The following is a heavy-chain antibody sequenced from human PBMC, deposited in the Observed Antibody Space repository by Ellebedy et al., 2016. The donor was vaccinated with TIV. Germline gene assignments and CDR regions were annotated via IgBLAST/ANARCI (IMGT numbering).Heavy chain of an antibody. J-gene: IGHJ3*01. D-gene: IGHD3-22*01. CDR1: GFTFNNYA. CDR3: ARDRITMIVEAGSLDT. CDR2: ISATGGST. V-gene: IGHV3-23*01. Sequence: GGSLRLSCAASGFTFNNYAMYWVRQAPGKGLEWVSVISATGGSTYYTNSVKGRFTISRDHSRNTVYLQMNSLRADDTAVYYCARDRITMIVEAGSLDTWGQGTMVTVSS.